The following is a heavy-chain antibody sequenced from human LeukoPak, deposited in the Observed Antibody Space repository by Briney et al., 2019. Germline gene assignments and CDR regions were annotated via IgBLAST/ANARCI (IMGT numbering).Heavy chain of an antibody. CDR2: ISYDGSNK. CDR3: ARVRSWSIWTNPIDY. CDR1: GFIFSSYG. V-gene: IGHV3-30*03. Sequence: PGGSLRLSCAASGFIFSSYGMNWVRQAPGKGLEWVAVISYDGSNKYYADSVKGRFTISRDNSKNTLYLQMNSLRAEDTAVYYCARVRSWSIWTNPIDYWDQGTLVTVSS. J-gene: IGHJ4*02. D-gene: IGHD3/OR15-3a*01.